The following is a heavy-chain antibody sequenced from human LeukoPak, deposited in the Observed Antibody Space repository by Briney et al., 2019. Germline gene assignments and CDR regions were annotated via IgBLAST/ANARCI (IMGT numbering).Heavy chain of an antibody. CDR2: IIPIFGTA. D-gene: IGHD2-15*01. Sequence: ASVKVSCKASGGTFSSYAISWVRQAPGQGLEWMGGIIPIFGTANYAQKFQSRVTMTEDTSTDTAYMELSSLRSEDTAVYYCATDVVVLFDYWGQGTLVTVSS. CDR3: ATDVVVLFDY. CDR1: GGTFSSYA. J-gene: IGHJ4*02. V-gene: IGHV1-69*06.